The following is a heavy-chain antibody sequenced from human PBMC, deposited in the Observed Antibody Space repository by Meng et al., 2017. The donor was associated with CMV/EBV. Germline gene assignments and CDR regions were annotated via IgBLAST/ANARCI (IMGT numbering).Heavy chain of an antibody. V-gene: IGHV4-39*01. CDR3: ARQNAMVRGVIAG. D-gene: IGHD3-10*01. J-gene: IGHJ4*02. CDR1: GGSISSSSYY. CDR2: IYYSGST. Sequence: SETLSLTCTVSGGSISSSSYYWGWIRQPPEKGLEWIGSIYYSGSTYYNPSLKSRVTISVDTSKNQFSLKLSSVTAADTAVYYCARQNAMVRGVIAGWGQGTLVTVSS.